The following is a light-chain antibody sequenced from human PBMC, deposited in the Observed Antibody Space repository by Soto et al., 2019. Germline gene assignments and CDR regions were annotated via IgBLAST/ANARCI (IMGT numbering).Light chain of an antibody. V-gene: IGLV2-14*01. Sequence: QSALTQPASVSGSPGQSITISCTGTSSDVGGYDYVSWYQQHPGKAPKLMISEVSNRPSGVSHRFSGSKSGNTASLTISGLQAEDEADYYCSSYTSSGPVFGGGTKVTVL. CDR2: EVS. CDR1: SSDVGGYDY. CDR3: SSYTSSGPV. J-gene: IGLJ2*01.